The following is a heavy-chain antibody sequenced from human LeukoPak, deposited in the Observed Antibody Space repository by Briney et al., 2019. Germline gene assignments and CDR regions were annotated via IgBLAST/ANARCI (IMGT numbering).Heavy chain of an antibody. J-gene: IGHJ4*02. CDR3: ARDQEGFDY. Sequence: ASVKVSCKASGYTFTNNYLHWVRQAPGQGLEWMGMIYPRDGSTSYAQNFQGRATVTRDTSTTTVHMELRGLRSEDTAVYYCARDQEGFDYWGQGTVVTVSS. V-gene: IGHV1-46*01. CDR2: IYPRDGST. CDR1: GYTFTNNY.